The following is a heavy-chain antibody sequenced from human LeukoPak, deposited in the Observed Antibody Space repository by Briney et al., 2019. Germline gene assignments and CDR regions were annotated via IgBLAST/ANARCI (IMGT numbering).Heavy chain of an antibody. J-gene: IGHJ4*02. CDR3: ARDQEGFDY. Sequence: ASVKVSCKASGYTFTNNYLHWVRQAPGQGLEWMGMIYPRDGSTSYAQNFQGRATVTRDTSTTTVHMELRGLRSEDTAVYYCARDQEGFDYWGQGTVVTVSS. V-gene: IGHV1-46*01. CDR2: IYPRDGST. CDR1: GYTFTNNY.